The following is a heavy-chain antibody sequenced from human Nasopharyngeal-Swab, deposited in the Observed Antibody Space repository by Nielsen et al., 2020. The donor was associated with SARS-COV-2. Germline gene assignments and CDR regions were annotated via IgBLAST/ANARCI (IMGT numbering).Heavy chain of an antibody. CDR2: LNYSGFT. CDR3: ARRTEYRASCYLGGYFDY. Sequence: SETLSLTCSVSGVSISSSNYYWGWSRQPPGRGLEWIAGLNYSGFTYYNPSLKSRVTISVDTSKNQITLNLSSVTAADTAVYYCARRTEYRASCYLGGYFDYWGQGTLVTVSS. V-gene: IGHV4-39*01. D-gene: IGHD2-15*01. CDR1: GVSISSSNYY. J-gene: IGHJ4*02.